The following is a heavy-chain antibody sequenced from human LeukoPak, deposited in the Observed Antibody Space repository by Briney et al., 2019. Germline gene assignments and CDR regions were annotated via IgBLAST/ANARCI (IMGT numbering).Heavy chain of an antibody. J-gene: IGHJ4*02. Sequence: SETLSLTCTVSGVSIRTYYWNWIGQPPGKGPEWIGYIYRGSTNYNPSFESRVTISVDTSKNQFSLKLSSVTAADTAVYYCARGGDYEIDYWGQGILVTVSS. CDR1: GVSIRTYY. CDR3: ARGGDYEIDY. V-gene: IGHV4-59*01. CDR2: IYRGST. D-gene: IGHD4-17*01.